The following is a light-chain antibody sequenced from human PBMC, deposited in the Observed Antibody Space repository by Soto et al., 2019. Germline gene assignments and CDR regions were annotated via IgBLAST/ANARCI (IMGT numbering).Light chain of an antibody. CDR2: KVS. V-gene: IGKV2-30*01. Sequence: DVVVTPSPLSLPVTLGQPASISCRASQSLVAINGDTYLSWLRQRPGQSPRRLIYKVSNRDSGVTDRFSGSVSGTDFTLRISRVEAEDVGVYYCMQGTHWPYTFGQGTKLEIE. CDR1: QSLVAINGDTY. CDR3: MQGTHWPYT. J-gene: IGKJ2*01.